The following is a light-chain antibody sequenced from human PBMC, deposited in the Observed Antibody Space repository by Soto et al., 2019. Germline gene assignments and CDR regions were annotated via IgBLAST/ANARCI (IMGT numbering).Light chain of an antibody. CDR2: EGS. CDR1: SGDIGASNY. Sequence: QSALTQPASVSGSPGQSITISCSGTSGDIGASNYVSWYQQFPGKAPKLMIYEGSKRPSGVSNRFSGSKSGNTASLTISGLQAEDEADYYCCSYAGSSSYVFGTGTKVTVL. V-gene: IGLV2-23*01. CDR3: CSYAGSSSYV. J-gene: IGLJ1*01.